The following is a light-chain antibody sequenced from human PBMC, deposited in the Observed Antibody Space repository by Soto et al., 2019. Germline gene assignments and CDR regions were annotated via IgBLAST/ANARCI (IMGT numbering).Light chain of an antibody. J-gene: IGLJ1*01. CDR1: SSDVGGYNY. CDR3: SSYTSSRSYV. CDR2: DVS. V-gene: IGLV2-14*01. Sequence: QSALTQPASVSESPGQTITISCTGTSSDVGGYNYVSWYQQHPGKAPKLMIYDVSNRPSGVSNRFSGSMSGNTASLTISGLQAEDVADYYCSSYTSSRSYVFGTGTKVTVL.